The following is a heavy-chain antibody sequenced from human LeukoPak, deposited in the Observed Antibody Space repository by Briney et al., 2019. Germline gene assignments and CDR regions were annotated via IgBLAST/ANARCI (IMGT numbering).Heavy chain of an antibody. Sequence: SQTLSLTCTVSGGSISSGSYYWSWIRQPAGKGLEWIGRIYTSGSTNYNPSLKSRVTISVDTSKNQFSLKLSSVTAADTAVYYCARGGYGSGSYYNYWGQGTLVTVSS. CDR3: ARGGYGSGSYYNY. D-gene: IGHD3-10*01. CDR2: IYTSGST. CDR1: GGSISSGSYY. V-gene: IGHV4-61*02. J-gene: IGHJ4*02.